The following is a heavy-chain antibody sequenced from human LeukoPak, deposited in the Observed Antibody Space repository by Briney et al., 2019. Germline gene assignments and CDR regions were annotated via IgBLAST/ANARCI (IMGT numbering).Heavy chain of an antibody. D-gene: IGHD6-13*01. V-gene: IGHV4-39*01. CDR3: ARISVGAAGNNWFDP. J-gene: IGHJ5*02. Sequence: PSETLSLNCTVSGGSISSSSYYWGWIRQPPGKGLEWIGSIYYSGSTYYNPSLKSRVTISVETSKNQFSLKLSSVTAADTAVYYCARISVGAAGNNWFDPWGQGTLVTVSS. CDR2: IYYSGST. CDR1: GGSISSSSYY.